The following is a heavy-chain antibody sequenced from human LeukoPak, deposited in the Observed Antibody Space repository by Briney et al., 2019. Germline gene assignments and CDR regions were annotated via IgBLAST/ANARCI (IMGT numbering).Heavy chain of an antibody. V-gene: IGHV3-53*01. D-gene: IGHD2-2*01. CDR1: GFTVSSNY. Sequence: PEGSLRLSCAASGFTVSSNYMSWVRQAPGKGLEWVSVIYSGGTTYYADSVKGRFTISRDNAKNSLYLQMNSLRAEDTAVYYCARGSDGYCSSTSCLWGPYAFDIWGQGTMVAVSS. J-gene: IGHJ3*02. CDR3: ARGSDGYCSSTSCLWGPYAFDI. CDR2: IYSGGTT.